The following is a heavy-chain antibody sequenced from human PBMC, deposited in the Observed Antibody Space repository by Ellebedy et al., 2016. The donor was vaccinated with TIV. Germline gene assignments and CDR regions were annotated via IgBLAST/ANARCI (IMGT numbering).Heavy chain of an antibody. CDR2: ISGSATTT. CDR1: GFTFSSYA. CDR3: AKAPITMVRGVCHPFDY. J-gene: IGHJ4*02. V-gene: IGHV3-23*01. Sequence: GESLKISCAASGFTFSSYALSWVRQAPGKGLEWVSAISGSATTTIYTDSVKGRFTISRDNSKNTLYLQMNSLRGEDTALYYCAKAPITMVRGVCHPFDYWGQGTLATVSS. D-gene: IGHD3-10*01.